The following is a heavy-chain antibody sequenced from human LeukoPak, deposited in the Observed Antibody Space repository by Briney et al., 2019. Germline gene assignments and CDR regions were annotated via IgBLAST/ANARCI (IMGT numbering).Heavy chain of an antibody. Sequence: ASVKVSCKASGYTFTSYDINGVRQAIGQGLEWMGWMNPNSGNTGYAQKFQGRVTMTRNTSISTAYMELSSLRSEDTAVYYCAKSGSYKRNWFDPWGQGTLVTVSS. D-gene: IGHD1-26*01. CDR2: MNPNSGNT. V-gene: IGHV1-8*01. CDR1: GYTFTSYD. CDR3: AKSGSYKRNWFDP. J-gene: IGHJ5*02.